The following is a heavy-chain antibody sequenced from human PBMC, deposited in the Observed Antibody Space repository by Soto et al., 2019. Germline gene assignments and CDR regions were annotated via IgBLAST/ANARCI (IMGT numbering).Heavy chain of an antibody. CDR2: IVVGSGNT. CDR3: AAEYMDLYGMDV. D-gene: IGHD1-20*01. CDR1: GSNFTSSA. V-gene: IGHV1-58*01. Sequence: SVKFSCKSPGSNFTSSAVQWVRQARGQRLEWIGWIVVGSGNTNYAKKFQERVTITRDMSTSTAYMELSSLRSEDTAVYYCAAEYMDLYGMDVWGKGSTLTVT. J-gene: IGHJ6*04.